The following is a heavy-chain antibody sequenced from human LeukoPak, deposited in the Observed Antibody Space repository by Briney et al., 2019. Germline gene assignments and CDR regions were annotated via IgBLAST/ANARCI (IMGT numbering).Heavy chain of an antibody. CDR2: ISAYNGNT. V-gene: IGHV1-18*01. D-gene: IGHD2-2*01. CDR1: GYTFTSYG. Sequence: ASVKVSCKASGYTFTSYGISWVRQAPGQGLEWMGWISAYNGNTNYAQKLQGRVTMTRNTSISTAYMELSSLRSEDTAVYYCASYCSSTSCPPYYYYGMDVWGQGTTVTVSS. CDR3: ASYCSSTSCPPYYYYGMDV. J-gene: IGHJ6*02.